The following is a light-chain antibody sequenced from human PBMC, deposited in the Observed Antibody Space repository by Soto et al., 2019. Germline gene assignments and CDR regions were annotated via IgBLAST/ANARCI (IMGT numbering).Light chain of an antibody. CDR3: SSFTTSLTVI. V-gene: IGLV2-14*01. CDR2: DVT. CDR1: SNDIGAYQY. J-gene: IGLJ2*01. Sequence: QSALTQPASVSASPGQSITISCAGTSNDIGAYQYVSWYQHRPGKAPILIIYDVTDRPSGVSSRFSGSKSDNSASLTISVLQTDDEADYYCSSFTTSLTVIFGGGTKLTVL.